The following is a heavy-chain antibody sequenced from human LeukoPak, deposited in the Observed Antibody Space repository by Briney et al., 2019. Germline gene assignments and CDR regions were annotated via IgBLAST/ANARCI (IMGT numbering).Heavy chain of an antibody. V-gene: IGHV3-49*04. D-gene: IGHD2/OR15-2a*01. CDR2: IRTKGHGGTA. CDR3: SRGHTSAD. CDR1: GVNFADYA. Sequence: GGSLRLSCAVSGVNFADYAMSWVRQAPGKGLEWVGFIRTKGHGGTAEYVASVIGRFTISRDDSKSIVYLQMNNLKPGDTAMYFCSRGHTSADWGQGTLVTVSS. J-gene: IGHJ4*02.